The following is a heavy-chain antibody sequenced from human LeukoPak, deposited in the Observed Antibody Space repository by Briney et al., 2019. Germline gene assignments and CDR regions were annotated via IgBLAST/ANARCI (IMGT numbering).Heavy chain of an antibody. V-gene: IGHV3-23*03. CDR3: AKGYDGSGYPSPDY. J-gene: IGHJ4*02. CDR1: GFTFRRYD. D-gene: IGHD3-22*01. CDR2: ISSGMISI. Sequence: PGGSLRLSCASSGFTFRRYDMNWVRQAPGKGLEWVSFISSGMISIHYADSVQGRFTISRDNSKNTLYLQMNSLRAEDTAVYYCAKGYDGSGYPSPDYWGQGTLVTVSS.